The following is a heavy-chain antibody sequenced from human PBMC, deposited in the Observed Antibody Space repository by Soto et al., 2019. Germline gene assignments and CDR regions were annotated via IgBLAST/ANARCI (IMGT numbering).Heavy chain of an antibody. CDR1: GYTFTDYY. D-gene: IGHD5-12*01. J-gene: IGHJ3*01. CDR2: INCDSGGT. Sequence: QVHLVQSGAEVKKPGTSVKVSCKTSGYTFTDYYIHWMRQAPGQGLEWMGRINCDSGGTTYSQKFQGRVTMTRDTSITTVYMDLSRLTSNDTAVYYCTRDLVGYDAFDVWGQGTLVAVSP. CDR3: TRDLVGYDAFDV. V-gene: IGHV1-2*02.